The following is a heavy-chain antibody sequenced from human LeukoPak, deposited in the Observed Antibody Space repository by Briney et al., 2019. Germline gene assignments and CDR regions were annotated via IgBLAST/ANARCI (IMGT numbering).Heavy chain of an antibody. D-gene: IGHD3-10*01. V-gene: IGHV3-7*01. CDR1: GFTFSSYW. CDR2: IKKDGSEQ. Sequence: GGSLRLSCAASGFTFSSYWMSWVRQAPGKGLEWVANIKKDGSEQYYVDSVMGRFTVFRDNANNSLYLQMSSLRADDSAVYYCTRGGRFGELYSWLDLWGLGTRVTVSS. CDR3: TRGGRFGELYSWLDL. J-gene: IGHJ5*02.